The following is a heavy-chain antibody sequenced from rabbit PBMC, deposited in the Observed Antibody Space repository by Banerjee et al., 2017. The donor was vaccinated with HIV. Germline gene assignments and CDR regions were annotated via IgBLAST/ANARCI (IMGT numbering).Heavy chain of an antibody. CDR1: GFSVSNGYV. Sequence: QEQLEESGGDLVKLEGSLTLTCTAVGFSVSNGYVMFWVRQAPGKWLEWIACNNTSRDNTVYASWAKGRFTISKTSSNPVSLQIPRLTVADKATYLCPGSLVDNRNLWGPGTLVT. CDR3: PGSLVDNRNL. D-gene: IGHD3-1*01. CDR2: NNTSRDNT. J-gene: IGHJ4*01. V-gene: IGHV1S45*01.